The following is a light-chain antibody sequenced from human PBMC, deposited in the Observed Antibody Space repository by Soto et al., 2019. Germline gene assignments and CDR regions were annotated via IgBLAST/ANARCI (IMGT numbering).Light chain of an antibody. CDR3: STWEDRLNAAV. V-gene: IGLV1-44*01. CDR1: TSNIAGNT. J-gene: IGLJ7*01. Sequence: QSVLTQPPSLSGTPGQRVTISCSGSTSNIAGNTVHWYQHLPETAPKLLIYIDDQRPSGVPDRFSGSKSGTSASLAISGLQSEDWAAYYCSTWEDRLNAAVFGGGTQLTVL. CDR2: IDD.